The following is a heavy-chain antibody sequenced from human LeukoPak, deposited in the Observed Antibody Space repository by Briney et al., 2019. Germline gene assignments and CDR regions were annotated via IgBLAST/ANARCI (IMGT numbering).Heavy chain of an antibody. CDR1: GITLSNCW. V-gene: IGHV3-7*01. CDR3: ARGLVVGPSAHSAIFDY. D-gene: IGHD2-2*01. CDR2: IKQDGSEK. J-gene: IGHJ4*02. Sequence: GGSLRLSCAASGITLSNCWMSWVRQAPGKGLEWVANIKQDGSEKYYVDSVKGRFTISRDNAKNSLYLQMNGLRAEDTAVYYCARGLVVGPSAHSAIFDYWGQGTLVTVSS.